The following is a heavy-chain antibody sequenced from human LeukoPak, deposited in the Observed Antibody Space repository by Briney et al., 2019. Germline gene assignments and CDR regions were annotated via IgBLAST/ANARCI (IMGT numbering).Heavy chain of an antibody. CDR1: GGSISSYY. CDR2: ISYSGST. CDR3: ARLDYYGSGSYALLDY. D-gene: IGHD3-10*01. V-gene: IGHV4-59*01. Sequence: SETLSLTCTVSGGSISSYYWSWIRQPPGKGLEWIGYISYSGSTNYNPSLKSRVTISGDTSKNQVSLKLSSVTAADTAVYYCARLDYYGSGSYALLDYWGQGTLVTVSS. J-gene: IGHJ4*02.